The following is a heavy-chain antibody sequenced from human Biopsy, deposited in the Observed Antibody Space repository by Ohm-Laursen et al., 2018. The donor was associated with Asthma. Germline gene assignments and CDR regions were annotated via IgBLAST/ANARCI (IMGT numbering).Heavy chain of an antibody. Sequence: SQTLSLTCTASGGSISSYYWSWIRQPPGKGLEWIGYIYYSGSTNYNPSLKSRVTISVDTSKNQFSLKLSSVTAADTAVYYCASGGIAVAGPSHYYYYYGMDVWGQGTTVTVSS. V-gene: IGHV4-59*01. J-gene: IGHJ6*02. D-gene: IGHD6-19*01. CDR1: GGSISSYY. CDR2: IYYSGST. CDR3: ASGGIAVAGPSHYYYYYGMDV.